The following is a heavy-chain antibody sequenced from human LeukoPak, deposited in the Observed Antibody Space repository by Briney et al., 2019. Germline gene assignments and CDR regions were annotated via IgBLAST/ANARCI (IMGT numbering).Heavy chain of an antibody. D-gene: IGHD6-13*01. V-gene: IGHV4-38-2*02. CDR2: IYQSGRT. J-gene: IGHJ4*02. Sequence: PETLSLTCTVSGYSTSSGYYWGWIRQPPGKGREWIGRIYQSGRTYYIPSLKSRVTISVDTSKNQFSAKLSSVTPANTAVYYCAREHLSIAAAGHFDDWGQGTLVTASS. CDR1: GYSTSSGYY. CDR3: AREHLSIAAAGHFDD.